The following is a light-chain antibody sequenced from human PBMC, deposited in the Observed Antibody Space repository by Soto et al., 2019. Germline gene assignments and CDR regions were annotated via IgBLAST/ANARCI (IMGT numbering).Light chain of an antibody. V-gene: IGKV3-11*01. CDR2: DAS. CDR3: QQRAKWPLT. CDR1: QTVSAY. J-gene: IGKJ4*01. Sequence: EIVLTQSPATLSLSPGDRATLSCRASQTVSAYLAWYQQKPGQAPRLLIFDASNRAPGIPARFSGSGSGTDFALTINSLEPVDFAVYYCQQRAKWPLTFGGGTKVE.